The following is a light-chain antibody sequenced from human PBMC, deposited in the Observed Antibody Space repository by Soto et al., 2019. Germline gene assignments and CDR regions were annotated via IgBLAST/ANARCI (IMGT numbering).Light chain of an antibody. CDR3: QVCDSSSDHLV. CDR1: NIGSKS. Sequence: SYELTQPPSVSVAPGKTARITCGGNNIGSKSVHWYQQKPGQAPVLVIYYDSDRPSGIPERFSGSNSGNTATLTISRVEAGDEADYYCQVCDSSSDHLVFGGGTKLTVL. CDR2: YDS. V-gene: IGLV3-21*04. J-gene: IGLJ2*01.